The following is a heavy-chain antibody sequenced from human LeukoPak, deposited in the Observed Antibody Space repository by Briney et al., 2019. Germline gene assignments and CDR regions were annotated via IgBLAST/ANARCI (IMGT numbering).Heavy chain of an antibody. CDR1: GYRFTSYW. CDR2: IYPGDSDT. J-gene: IGHJ4*02. Sequence: GASVKISCKGSGYRFTSYWIGWVRQMPGKGLEWMGIIYPGDSDTKYSPSYQGQVTISADKSISTAYLQWSSLKASDTAMYYCARSGYSGYDSFDYWGQGTLVTVSS. V-gene: IGHV5-51*01. D-gene: IGHD5-12*01. CDR3: ARSGYSGYDSFDY.